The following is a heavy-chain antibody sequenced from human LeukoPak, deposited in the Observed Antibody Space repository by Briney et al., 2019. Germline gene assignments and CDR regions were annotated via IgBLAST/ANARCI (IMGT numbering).Heavy chain of an antibody. CDR3: AKDRTGTTGRDWLDP. D-gene: IGHD1-1*01. J-gene: IGHJ5*02. CDR2: IYYSGST. CDR1: GDSISSSSYY. Sequence: SETLSLTCTVSGDSISSSSYYWGWIRQPPGKGLEWIGSIYYSGSTYYNPSLKSRVTISVDTSKNQFSLKLSSVTAADTAVYYCAKDRTGTTGRDWLDPWGQGTLVTVSS. V-gene: IGHV4-39*07.